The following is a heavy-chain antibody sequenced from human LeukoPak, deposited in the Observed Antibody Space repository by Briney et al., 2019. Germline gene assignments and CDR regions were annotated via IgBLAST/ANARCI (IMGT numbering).Heavy chain of an antibody. V-gene: IGHV3-23*01. J-gene: IGHJ3*02. CDR2: ISGSGGST. D-gene: IGHD3-10*01. CDR1: GFTFSSYA. Sequence: GGSLRLSCAASGFTFSSYAMGWVRQAPGKGLEWVSAISGSGGSTYYADSVKGRFTISGDNSKNTLYLQMNSLRAEDTAVYYCAKVGRELWLFYAFDIWGQGTMVTVSS. CDR3: AKVGRELWLFYAFDI.